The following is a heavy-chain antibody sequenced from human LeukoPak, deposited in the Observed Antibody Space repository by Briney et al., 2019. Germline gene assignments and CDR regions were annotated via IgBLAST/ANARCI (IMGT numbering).Heavy chain of an antibody. J-gene: IGHJ6*03. Sequence: SETLSLTCTVSGGSISSYYWSWIRQPPGKGLEWIGYIYYGGSTNYNPSLKSRVTISVDTSKNQFSLKLSPVTAADTAVYYCARSREVRALGYYYYMDVWGKGTTVTVSS. V-gene: IGHV4-59*01. D-gene: IGHD5-24*01. CDR1: GGSISSYY. CDR3: ARSREVRALGYYYYMDV. CDR2: IYYGGST.